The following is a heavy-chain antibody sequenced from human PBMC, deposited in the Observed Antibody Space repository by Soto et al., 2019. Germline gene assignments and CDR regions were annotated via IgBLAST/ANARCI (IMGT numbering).Heavy chain of an antibody. Sequence: QVQLQESGPGLVKPSQTLSLTCTVSGGSISSGDYYWSWIRQPPGKGLEWIGYFYYSWSTYYNPSLKSRVSISVDTSKIQFALKLSSVTAADTAVYYCASVGYCTNGVCYFGGNWFDPWGQGTLVTVSS. V-gene: IGHV4-30-4*01. CDR3: ASVGYCTNGVCYFGGNWFDP. CDR1: GGSISSGDYY. D-gene: IGHD2-8*01. CDR2: FYYSWST. J-gene: IGHJ5*02.